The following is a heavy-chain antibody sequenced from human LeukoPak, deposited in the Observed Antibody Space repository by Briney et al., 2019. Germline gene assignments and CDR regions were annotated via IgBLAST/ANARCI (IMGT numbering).Heavy chain of an antibody. V-gene: IGHV3-53*01. CDR1: GFTVITND. CDR2: LYSDGNT. J-gene: IGHJ4*02. CDR3: ARGVEPLADNTLAY. D-gene: IGHD1-14*01. Sequence: GGTLTLSCAASGFTVITNDMTWVRQAPGKGLEWVADLYSDGNTKYAHSVQGRFTISRDNSKNILYLEMNSLSPDDTAVYCCARGVEPLADNTLAYWGQGTLVTVSS.